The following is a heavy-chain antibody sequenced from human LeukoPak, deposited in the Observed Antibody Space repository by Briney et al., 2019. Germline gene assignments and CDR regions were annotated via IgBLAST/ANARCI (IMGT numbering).Heavy chain of an antibody. CDR3: ARDPYSSSWYQAIFDY. D-gene: IGHD6-13*01. CDR1: GFTFSDCS. J-gene: IGHJ4*02. Sequence: GGSLRLSCVASGFTFSDCSMHWVRQAPGKGPEGVSYIEYNSNHIYYADSVKGRFTISRDNAKNSLYLQMNSLRAEDTAVYYCARDPYSSSWYQAIFDYWGQGTLVTVSS. CDR2: IEYNSNHI. V-gene: IGHV3-21*05.